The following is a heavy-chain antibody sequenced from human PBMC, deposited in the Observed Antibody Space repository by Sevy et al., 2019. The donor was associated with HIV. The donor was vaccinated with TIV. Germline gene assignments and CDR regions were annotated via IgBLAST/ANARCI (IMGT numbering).Heavy chain of an antibody. CDR3: FGSGSRDAFDI. Sequence: GGSLSLSCAASGFPFSNAWMSWVRQAPGKGLEWVGRIKSKTDGGTTDYSARVKVTFTISRDNPKNTLYLQMNSLNTTDTSVYYCFGSGSRDAFDISGQGTLVTVSS. J-gene: IGHJ3*02. D-gene: IGHD3-10*01. CDR1: GFPFSNAW. CDR2: IKSKTDGGTT. V-gene: IGHV3-15*01.